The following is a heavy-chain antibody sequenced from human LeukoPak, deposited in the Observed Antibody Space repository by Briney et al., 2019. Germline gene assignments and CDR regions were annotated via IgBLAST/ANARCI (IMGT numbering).Heavy chain of an antibody. J-gene: IGHJ4*02. V-gene: IGHV3-66*01. Sequence: GGSLRLSCAASGFTVSSSFMNWVRQAPGKGQEWVSTIYNNDNTNYADSVKGRFTISRDSSTNTLYLQMNSLRAEDTAVYFCARASQWLAFDYWGQGTLVTVSS. D-gene: IGHD6-19*01. CDR2: IYNNDNT. CDR3: ARASQWLAFDY. CDR1: GFTVSSSF.